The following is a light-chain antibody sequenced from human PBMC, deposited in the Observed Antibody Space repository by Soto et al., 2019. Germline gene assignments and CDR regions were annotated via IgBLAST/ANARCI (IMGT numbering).Light chain of an antibody. CDR2: RNN. V-gene: IGLV1-47*01. J-gene: IGLJ1*01. CDR3: AAWDDSLSGRYV. CDR1: SSNIGSNY. Sequence: QSVLTQPPSASGTPGQRVTISCSGSSSNIGSNYVYWYQQLPGTAPTLLIYRNNQRPSGVPARFSGSKTGTSASLAISGLRSEDEADYYCAAWDDSLSGRYVFGTGTKLTVL.